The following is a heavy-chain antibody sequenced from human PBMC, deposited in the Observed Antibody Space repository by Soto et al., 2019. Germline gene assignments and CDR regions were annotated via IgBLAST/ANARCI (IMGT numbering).Heavy chain of an antibody. CDR1: GGSISSYY. D-gene: IGHD5-12*01. CDR3: ARGGYSGYDSPGFDY. CDR2: IYYSGST. V-gene: IGHV4-59*01. J-gene: IGHJ4*02. Sequence: PSETLSLTCTVSGGSISSYYWSWIRQPPGKGLEWIGYIYYSGSTNYNPSLKSRATISVDTSKNQFSLKLSSVTAADTAVYYCARGGYSGYDSPGFDYWGQGTLVTVS.